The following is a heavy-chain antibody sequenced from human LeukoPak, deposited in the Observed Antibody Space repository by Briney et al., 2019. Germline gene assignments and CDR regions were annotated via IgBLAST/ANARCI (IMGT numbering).Heavy chain of an antibody. D-gene: IGHD4-17*01. CDR3: ASLYDYGDYASDY. V-gene: IGHV4-31*11. CDR2: IYYSGST. J-gene: IGHJ4*02. Sequence: SETLSLTCAVYGGSFSGYYWSWIRQHPGKGLEWIGYIYYSGSTYYNPSLKSRVTISVDTSKNQFSLKLSSVTAADTAVYYCASLYDYGDYASDYWGQGTLVTVSS. CDR1: GGSFSGYY.